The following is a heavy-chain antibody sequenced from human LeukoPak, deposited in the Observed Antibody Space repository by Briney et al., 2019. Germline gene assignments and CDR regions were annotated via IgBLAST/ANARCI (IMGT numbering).Heavy chain of an antibody. CDR1: GFTFSSYE. V-gene: IGHV3-48*03. Sequence: GGSLRLSCAASGFTFSSYEMNWVRQAPGKGLEWVSYISSSGSTIYYADSVKGRFTISRDNAKNSLYLQMNSLRAEDTAVYYCARDRYYDSSGSYLYWGQGTLVTVSS. J-gene: IGHJ4*02. D-gene: IGHD3-22*01. CDR2: ISSSGSTI. CDR3: ARDRYYDSSGSYLY.